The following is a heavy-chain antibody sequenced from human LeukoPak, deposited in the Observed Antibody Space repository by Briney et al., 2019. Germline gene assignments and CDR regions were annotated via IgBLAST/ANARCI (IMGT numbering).Heavy chain of an antibody. CDR3: ARLPLSTTPPVSNFDY. D-gene: IGHD4-17*01. J-gene: IGHJ4*02. V-gene: IGHV3-23*01. Sequence: GGSLRLSCAASGFTFSSYAMSWVRQAPGKGLEWVSAISGSGGSTYYADSVKGRFTISRDNSKNTLYLQMNSLRAEDTAVYYCARLPLSTTPPVSNFDYWGQGTLITVSS. CDR2: ISGSGGST. CDR1: GFTFSSYA.